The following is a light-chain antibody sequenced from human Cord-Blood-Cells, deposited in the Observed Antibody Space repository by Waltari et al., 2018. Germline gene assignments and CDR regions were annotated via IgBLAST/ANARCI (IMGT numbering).Light chain of an antibody. CDR2: GAS. Sequence: TQSPSTLSASVGERATLSCRASQSVSSSYLAWYQQKPGQAPRLLIYGASSRATGIPDRFSGSGSGTDFTLTISRLEPEDFAVYYCQQYGSSLYTFGQGTKLEIK. CDR3: QQYGSSLYT. CDR1: QSVSSSY. V-gene: IGKV3-20*01. J-gene: IGKJ2*01.